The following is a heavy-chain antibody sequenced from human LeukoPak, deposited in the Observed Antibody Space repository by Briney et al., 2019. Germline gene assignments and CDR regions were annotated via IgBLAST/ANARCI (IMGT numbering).Heavy chain of an antibody. Sequence: GESLKISCKGSGYSFTSYWIGWGRQMPGKGLEWMGIIYPGDSDTRYSPSFQGQVTISADKSINTAYLQWSSLKASDTAMYYCAREEGYTGGSYYDYVHWGQGTLVTVSS. V-gene: IGHV5-51*01. D-gene: IGHD1-26*01. CDR1: GYSFTSYW. CDR3: AREEGYTGGSYYDYVH. J-gene: IGHJ4*02. CDR2: IYPGDSDT.